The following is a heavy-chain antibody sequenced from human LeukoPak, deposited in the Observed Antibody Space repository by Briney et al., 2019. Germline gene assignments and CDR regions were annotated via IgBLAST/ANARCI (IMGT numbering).Heavy chain of an antibody. J-gene: IGHJ3*02. V-gene: IGHV1-69*04. CDR2: IIPILGIA. CDR1: GGTFSSYA. CDR3: ARMSGSSTSAGAFDI. Sequence: VASVKVSCKASGGTFSSYAISWVRQAPGQGLEWMGRIIPILGIANYAQKFQGRVTITADKSTSTAYMELNSLRSEDTAVYYCARMSGSSTSAGAFDIWGQGTMVTVSS. D-gene: IGHD2-2*01.